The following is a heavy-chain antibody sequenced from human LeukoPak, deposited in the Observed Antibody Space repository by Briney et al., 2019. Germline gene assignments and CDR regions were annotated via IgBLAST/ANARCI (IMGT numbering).Heavy chain of an antibody. D-gene: IGHD3-3*02. J-gene: IGHJ4*02. Sequence: GGSLRLSCAASGFTFSSYSMNWVRQAPGKGLEWVSSISSSSSYIYYADSVKGRFTISRDNAKNSLYLQMNSLRAEDTAVYYCARDHIFPNKGFDYWGQGTLVTVSS. V-gene: IGHV3-21*01. CDR2: ISSSSSYI. CDR1: GFTFSSYS. CDR3: ARDHIFPNKGFDY.